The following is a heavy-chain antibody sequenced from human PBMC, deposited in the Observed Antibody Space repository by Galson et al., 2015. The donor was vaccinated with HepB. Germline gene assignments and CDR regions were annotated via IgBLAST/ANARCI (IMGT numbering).Heavy chain of an antibody. CDR1: GFTFSSYG. J-gene: IGHJ3*02. CDR2: IWYDGSNK. CDR3: AREIRFQDAFDI. V-gene: IGHV3-33*01. Sequence: SLRLSCAASGFTFSSYGMHWVRQAPGKGLEWVAVIWYDGSNKYYADSVKGRFTISRDNSKNTLYLQMNSLRAEDTAVYYCAREIRFQDAFDIWGQGTMVTVSS. D-gene: IGHD3-3*01.